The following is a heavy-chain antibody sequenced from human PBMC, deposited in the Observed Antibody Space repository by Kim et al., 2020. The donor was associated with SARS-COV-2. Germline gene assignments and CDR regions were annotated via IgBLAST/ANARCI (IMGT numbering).Heavy chain of an antibody. J-gene: IGHJ4*02. CDR1: GGTFSSYA. Sequence: SVKVSCKASGGTFSSYAISWVRHVPGQGLEWMGGIIPIFGTANYAQKFQGRVTITADESTSTAYMELSSLRSEDTAVYYCARGGSYTYYYGSGSYFCNYWGQGTLVTVSS. CDR3: ARGGSYTYYYGSGSYFCNY. CDR2: IIPIFGTA. V-gene: IGHV1-69*13. D-gene: IGHD3-10*01.